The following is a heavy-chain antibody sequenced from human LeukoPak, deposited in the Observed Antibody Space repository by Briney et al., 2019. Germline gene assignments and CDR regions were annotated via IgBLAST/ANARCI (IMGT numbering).Heavy chain of an antibody. CDR1: GGSISSGDYY. D-gene: IGHD3-16*02. V-gene: IGHV4-30-4*01. Sequence: PSETLSLTCTVSGGSISSGDYYWSWIRQPPGKGLEWIGYIYYSGSTYYNPSLKSRVTISVDTSKNQFSLKLSSVTAADTAVYYCARACDYVWGSYRGRPFFDYWGQGTLVTVSS. CDR3: ARACDYVWGSYRGRPFFDY. J-gene: IGHJ4*02. CDR2: IYYSGST.